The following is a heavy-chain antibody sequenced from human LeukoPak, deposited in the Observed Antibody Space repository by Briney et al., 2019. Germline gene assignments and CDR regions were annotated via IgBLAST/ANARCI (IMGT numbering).Heavy chain of an antibody. D-gene: IGHD4-17*01. Sequence: GGSLRLSCAASGFTFSSYGMHWVRQAPGKGLEWVAVISYDGSNKYYADSVKGRFTISRDNSKNTLYLQMNSLRAEDTAVYYCAKDPSYGDYVRWFDPWGQGTLVTVSS. CDR3: AKDPSYGDYVRWFDP. V-gene: IGHV3-30*18. J-gene: IGHJ5*02. CDR2: ISYDGSNK. CDR1: GFTFSSYG.